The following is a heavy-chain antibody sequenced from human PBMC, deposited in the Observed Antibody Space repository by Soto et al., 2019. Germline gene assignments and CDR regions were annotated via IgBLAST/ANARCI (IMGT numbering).Heavy chain of an antibody. V-gene: IGHV1-69*01. CDR1: GGIFTNNA. CDR2: VIPLFDTA. D-gene: IGHD5-18*01. CDR3: ATGGHNDGYNFYHGMDV. Sequence: QVQVVQYGAEVKKPGSSVKVSCKVSGGIFTNNAISWVRQAPGQGLEWLGGVIPLFDTAYYAQIFRGRLKISADGAKTTDYMELSGLTSADTDVYFCATGGHNDGYNFYHGMDVWGQGTTVTVS. J-gene: IGHJ6*02.